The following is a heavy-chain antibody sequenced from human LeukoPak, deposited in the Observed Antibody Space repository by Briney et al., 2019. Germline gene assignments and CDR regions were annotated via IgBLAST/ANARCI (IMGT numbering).Heavy chain of an antibody. CDR3: VKDSVRIAVAGLFDY. Sequence: GWSLRLSCSASGFTFSSYAMHWVRQAPGKGLEYVSAISSNGGSTYYADSVKGRFTISRDNSKNTLYLQMSSLRAEDTAVYYRVKDSVRIAVAGLFDYWGQGTLVTVSS. D-gene: IGHD6-19*01. CDR1: GFTFSSYA. V-gene: IGHV3-64D*06. CDR2: ISSNGGST. J-gene: IGHJ4*02.